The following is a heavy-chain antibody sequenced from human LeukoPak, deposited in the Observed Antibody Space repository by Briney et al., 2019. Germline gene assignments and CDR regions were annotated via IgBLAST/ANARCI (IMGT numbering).Heavy chain of an antibody. J-gene: IGHJ4*02. CDR3: ARVRPGSNYVDFDY. V-gene: IGHV3-33*05. CDR1: GFTFSSCG. D-gene: IGHD4-11*01. Sequence: GGSLRLSCAASGFTFSSCGVHWVRQAPGKGLEWVAVISYGGSNKYYAGSVKGRFTISRDNSKSTLYLQMNSLRAEDTAVYYCARVRPGSNYVDFDYWGQGTLVTVSS. CDR2: ISYGGSNK.